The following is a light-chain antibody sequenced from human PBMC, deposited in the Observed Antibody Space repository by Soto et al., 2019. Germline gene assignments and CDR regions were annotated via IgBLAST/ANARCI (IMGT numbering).Light chain of an antibody. Sequence: QPASVSGSPGQSITISCTGTSSDVGGYNYVSWYQQHPGKAPKLMIYDVSNRPSGVSDRFSGSKSGNTASLTISGLQAGDEADYYCSAYTSSSSLVLFGGGTKLTVL. V-gene: IGLV2-14*01. J-gene: IGLJ2*01. CDR3: SAYTSSSSLVL. CDR1: SSDVGGYNY. CDR2: DVS.